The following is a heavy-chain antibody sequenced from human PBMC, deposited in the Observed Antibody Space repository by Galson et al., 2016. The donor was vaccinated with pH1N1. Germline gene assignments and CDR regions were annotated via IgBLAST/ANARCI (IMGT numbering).Heavy chain of an antibody. CDR2: FDPSGGGT. D-gene: IGHD1-26*01. CDR3: TRDLGRRREY. CDR1: GYTFTTNY. Sequence: SVKVSCKASGYTFTTNYIHWVRQAPGQGLEWMGVFDPSGGGTTYAQKFQARVTMTRDTSTSTVYMDLSSLKSEDTAVYYCTRDLGRRREYWGQGTLVTVSS. V-gene: IGHV1-46*01. J-gene: IGHJ4*02.